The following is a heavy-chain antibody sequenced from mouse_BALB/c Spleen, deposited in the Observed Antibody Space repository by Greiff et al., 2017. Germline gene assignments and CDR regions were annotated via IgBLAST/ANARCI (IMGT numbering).Heavy chain of an antibody. CDR2: IYPGSGST. Sequence: VQLQQPGAELVKPATSVKLSCKASGYNFTSYWINWVKLRPGQGLEWIGDIYPGSGSTNYNEKFKSKATLTVDTSSSTAYMQLSSLASEDSALYYCARSDRYDWFAYWGQGTLVTVSA. CDR3: ARSDRYDWFAY. J-gene: IGHJ3*01. V-gene: IGHV1-55*01. CDR1: GYNFTSYW. D-gene: IGHD2-14*01.